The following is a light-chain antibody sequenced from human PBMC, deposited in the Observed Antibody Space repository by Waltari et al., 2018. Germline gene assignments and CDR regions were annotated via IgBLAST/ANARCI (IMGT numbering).Light chain of an antibody. CDR3: QVWDNSRDQVVFGPGRLV. J-gene: IGLJ1*01. Sequence: YVVTQPPSVSVAPGETARITCGGNSIAGNSVPWYQPRPGQAPVLVIHHDRDRPSGIAERFSGSNSRNTATLTISRVEAGDEADYYCQVWDNSRDQVVFGPGRLVFGTGTKVTVL. V-gene: IGLV3-21*04. CDR1: SIAGNS. CDR2: HDR.